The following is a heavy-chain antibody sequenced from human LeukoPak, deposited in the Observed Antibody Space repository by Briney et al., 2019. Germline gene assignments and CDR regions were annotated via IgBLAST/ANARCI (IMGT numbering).Heavy chain of an antibody. V-gene: IGHV3-33*06. CDR2: IWYDGSNK. J-gene: IGHJ4*02. Sequence: PGGSLRLSCAASGFTFSSYGMHWVRQAPGKGLEWVAVIWYDGSNKYYADSVKGRFTISRDNFKNTLYLQMNSLRAEDTAVYYCAKNLYDSSGYYYLFDYWGQGTLVTVSS. CDR3: AKNLYDSSGYYYLFDY. D-gene: IGHD3-22*01. CDR1: GFTFSSYG.